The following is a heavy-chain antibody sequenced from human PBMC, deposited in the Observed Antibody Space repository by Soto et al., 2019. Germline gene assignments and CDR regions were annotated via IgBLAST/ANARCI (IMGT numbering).Heavy chain of an antibody. V-gene: IGHV3-72*01. CDR3: VRATYFSDSSGYTRCLDY. Sequence: EVQLVESGGGLVQPGGSLRLSCAGSGFTLGDHYIDWVRQAPGKDLEWVGRSRDKPQGYSTAYAASVKGRFTTSRDESKNSAYLQMNSLKPEDPAVYYCVRATYFSDSSGYTRCLDYWGQGTLVTVSS. CDR2: SRDKPQGYST. CDR1: GFTLGDHY. J-gene: IGHJ4*02. D-gene: IGHD3-22*01.